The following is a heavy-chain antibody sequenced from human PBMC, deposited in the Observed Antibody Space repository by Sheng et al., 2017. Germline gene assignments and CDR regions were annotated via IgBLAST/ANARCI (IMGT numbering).Heavy chain of an antibody. CDR3: ARARVGLGAFDI. CDR1: GGSITNYY. D-gene: IGHD2-15*01. CDR2: IYYSGST. J-gene: IGHJ3*02. Sequence: QVQLQESGPGLVKPSETLSLTCTVSGGSITNYYWSWIRQPPGKGLEWIGYIYYSGSTKYNPSLKSRVTISADTSKNQFSLKMYSVTAADTAVYYCARARVGLGAFDIWGPGTMVTVSS. V-gene: IGHV4-59*01.